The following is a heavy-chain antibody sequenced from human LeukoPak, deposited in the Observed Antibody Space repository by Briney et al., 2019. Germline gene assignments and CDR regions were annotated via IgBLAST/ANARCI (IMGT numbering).Heavy chain of an antibody. V-gene: IGHV4-59*11. CDR3: ARRRITMIVVVEDNWFDP. D-gene: IGHD3-22*01. J-gene: IGHJ5*02. CDR2: ISYIGST. CDR1: GGSFTTHY. Sequence: SETLSLTCTVSGGSFTTHYWSWIRQPPGKGLEWIGYISYIGSTNYNPSLKSRVTISIDTSKNEVSLMLTSVTAADTAVYYCARRRITMIVVVEDNWFDPWGQGTLVTVSS.